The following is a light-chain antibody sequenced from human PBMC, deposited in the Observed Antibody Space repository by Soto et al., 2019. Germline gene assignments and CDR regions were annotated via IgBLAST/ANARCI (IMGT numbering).Light chain of an antibody. CDR1: QGVSNN. CDR2: SIS. V-gene: IGKV3-15*01. CDR3: QQYNDWPPRNT. J-gene: IGKJ2*01. Sequence: EIVMTQSPATLSVSPGEGATLSCRASQGVSNNLAWYQQKPGQAPRLLIYSISTRATGIPARFSGGGSGTEFTLTISSLQSEDFAVYYCQQYNDWPPRNTFGQGTKLEIK.